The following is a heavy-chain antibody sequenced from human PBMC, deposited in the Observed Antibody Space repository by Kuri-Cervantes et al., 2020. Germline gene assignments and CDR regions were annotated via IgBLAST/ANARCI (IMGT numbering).Heavy chain of an antibody. Sequence: SETLSLTCTVSGGSISSSSYYWGWIRQPPGEGLEWIGNIYYTGSTYYNPSLSSQVTISIDTSKNQFSLKLRSVTAADTAVYYCASWWQLVNAFDVWGQGTMVTVSS. CDR3: ASWWQLVNAFDV. CDR1: GGSISSSSYY. V-gene: IGHV4-39*07. CDR2: IYYTGST. D-gene: IGHD4-23*01. J-gene: IGHJ3*01.